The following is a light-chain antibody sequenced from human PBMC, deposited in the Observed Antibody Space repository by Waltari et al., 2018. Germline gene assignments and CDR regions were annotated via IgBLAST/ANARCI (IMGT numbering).Light chain of an antibody. Sequence: DIVLTQSPGTLSSSPGERATLSCRASQSISRYLAWYQQKPGQAPRLLIYAASSRATGIPDRFSGSGSGTDFSLTISRLEPEDFAVYYCQNHERLPAMFGQGTKVEIK. J-gene: IGKJ1*01. CDR3: QNHERLPAM. CDR1: QSISRY. V-gene: IGKV3-20*01. CDR2: AAS.